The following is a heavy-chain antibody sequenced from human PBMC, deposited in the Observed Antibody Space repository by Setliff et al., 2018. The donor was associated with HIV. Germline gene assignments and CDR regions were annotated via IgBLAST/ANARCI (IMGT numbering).Heavy chain of an antibody. D-gene: IGHD6-13*01. J-gene: IGHJ1*01. CDR3: ARVPTSSWYVTTQRTKEYFHH. CDR1: GGSFSSYY. Sequence: PSETLSLTCAVYGGSFSSYYWSWIRQPPGKGLEWIGEINHSGTTNYNPSLKSRVTISVDTSKKQFSLKLNSVTAADTAVYYCARVPTSSWYVTTQRTKEYFHHWGQGTLVTVSS. V-gene: IGHV4-34*01. CDR2: INHSGTT.